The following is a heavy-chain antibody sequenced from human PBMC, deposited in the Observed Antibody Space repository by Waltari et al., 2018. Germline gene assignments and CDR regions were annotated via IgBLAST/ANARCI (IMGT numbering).Heavy chain of an antibody. J-gene: IGHJ6*03. D-gene: IGHD2-2*01. CDR3: ARDRAWDQRSIVVVPAAYSMDV. Sequence: QVQLVQSGAEVKKPGSSVKVSCKASGGTFSSYAISWVRQAPGQGLEWMGGIIPILGIANYAQKFQGRVTITADKSTSTAYMELSSLRSEDTAVYYCARDRAWDQRSIVVVPAAYSMDVWGKGTTVTVSS. CDR2: IIPILGIA. V-gene: IGHV1-69*10. CDR1: GGTFSSYA.